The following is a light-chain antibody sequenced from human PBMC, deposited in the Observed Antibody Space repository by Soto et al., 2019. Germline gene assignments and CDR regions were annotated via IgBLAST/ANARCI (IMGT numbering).Light chain of an antibody. CDR2: DAS. Sequence: EIVLTQSPGTLSLSPGERATLSCRASQSVSSSYFAWYQQKPGQAPRLLIYDASSRATGIPDRFSGSGSGTDFTLTISRLEPEVFAVYYCQQYGSSPPTFGQGTKVDIK. CDR3: QQYGSSPPT. CDR1: QSVSSSY. V-gene: IGKV3-20*01. J-gene: IGKJ1*01.